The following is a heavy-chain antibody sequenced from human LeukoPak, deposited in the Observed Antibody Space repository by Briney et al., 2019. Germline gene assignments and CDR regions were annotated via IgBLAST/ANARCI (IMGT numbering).Heavy chain of an antibody. CDR2: IYYSGST. J-gene: IGHJ4*02. D-gene: IGHD5-12*01. Sequence: SETLSLTCTVSGGSISSYYWSWIRQPPGKGLEWIGYIYYSGSTNYNPSLKSRVTISVDTSKNQFSLKLSSVTAADTAVYYCARGHSGYDPFDYWVQGTLVTVSS. CDR1: GGSISSYY. V-gene: IGHV4-59*01. CDR3: ARGHSGYDPFDY.